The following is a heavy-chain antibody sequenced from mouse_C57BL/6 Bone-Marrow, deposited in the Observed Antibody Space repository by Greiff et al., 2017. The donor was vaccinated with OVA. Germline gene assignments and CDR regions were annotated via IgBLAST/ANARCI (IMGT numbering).Heavy chain of an antibody. Sequence: EVQLVESGGGLVQPKGSLKLSCAASGFSFNTYAMNWVRQAPGKGLEWVARIRSKSNNYATYYADSVKDRFTISRDDSESMLYLQMNNLKTEDTAMYYCVSDYYGSSSRNYWGQGTTLTVSS. CDR2: IRSKSNNYAT. V-gene: IGHV10-1*01. J-gene: IGHJ2*01. D-gene: IGHD1-1*01. CDR3: VSDYYGSSSRNY. CDR1: GFSFNTYA.